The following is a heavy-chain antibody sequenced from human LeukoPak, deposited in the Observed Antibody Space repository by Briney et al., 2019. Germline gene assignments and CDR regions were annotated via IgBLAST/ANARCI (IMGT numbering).Heavy chain of an antibody. J-gene: IGHJ4*02. CDR1: GGAISNSELY. CDR2: IYYGGST. CDR3: ARLAGHHNNGRFDF. Sequence: SETLSLTCTVSGGAISNSELYWGWVRQPPGKGLEWIAMIYYGGSTYSNPSLKSRVTISVDTSKNQFSLKVRSVTAADSAVYFCARLAGHHNNGRFDFWGQGVLVSVTS. D-gene: IGHD1-1*01. V-gene: IGHV4-39*01.